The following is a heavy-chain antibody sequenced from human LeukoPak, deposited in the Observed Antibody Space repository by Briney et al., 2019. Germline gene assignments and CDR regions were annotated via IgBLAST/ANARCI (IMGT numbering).Heavy chain of an antibody. Sequence: SEALSLTCAVYGGSFSGYYWSWIRQPPGKGLEWIGEINHSGSTNYNPSLKSRVTISVDTSKNQFSLKLSSVTAADTAVYYCARVADGGSRSDAFDIWGQGTMVTVSS. CDR1: GGSFSGYY. V-gene: IGHV4-34*01. CDR3: ARVADGGSRSDAFDI. J-gene: IGHJ3*02. D-gene: IGHD2-2*01. CDR2: INHSGST.